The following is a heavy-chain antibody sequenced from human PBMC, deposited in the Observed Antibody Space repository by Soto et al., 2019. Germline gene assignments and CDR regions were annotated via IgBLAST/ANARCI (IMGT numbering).Heavy chain of an antibody. D-gene: IGHD3-3*01. CDR1: GYTFTGYY. J-gene: IGHJ6*02. CDR3: ARDSGIKIFGVVIMSYYYGMDV. CDR2: INPNSGGT. V-gene: IGHV1-2*02. Sequence: ASVKVSCKASGYTFTGYYMHWVRQAPGQGLEWMGWINPNSGGTNYAQKFQGRVTMTRDTSISTAYMELSRLRADDTAVYYCARDSGIKIFGVVIMSYYYGMDVWGQGTTVTVSS.